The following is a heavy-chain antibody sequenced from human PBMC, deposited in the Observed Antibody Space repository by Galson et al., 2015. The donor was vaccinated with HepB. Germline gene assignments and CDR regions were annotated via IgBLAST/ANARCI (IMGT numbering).Heavy chain of an antibody. CDR2: GRNKASSHTT. D-gene: IGHD1-26*01. CDR3: ARGGV. V-gene: IGHV3-72*01. CDR1: GFIFSNHY. J-gene: IGHJ6*04. Sequence: SLRLSCAASGFIFSNHYMDWVRQAPGKGLEWVARGRNKASSHTTEDAASVRGRLTISRDDLKNSVYLQMNSLKTEDTALYYCARGGVWGKGTTVTVSS.